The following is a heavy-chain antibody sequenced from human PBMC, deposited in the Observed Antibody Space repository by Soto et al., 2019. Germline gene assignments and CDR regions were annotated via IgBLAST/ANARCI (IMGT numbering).Heavy chain of an antibody. Sequence: GGSLRLSCAASGFTFSSYAMHWVRQAPGKGLEWVAVISYDGSNKYYADSVKGRFTISRDNSKNTLYLQMNSLRAEDKAVYYCAREYRDGFVCYGMDVWGQGTTVTVSS. CDR3: AREYRDGFVCYGMDV. D-gene: IGHD1-1*01. J-gene: IGHJ6*02. CDR1: GFTFSSYA. CDR2: ISYDGSNK. V-gene: IGHV3-30*04.